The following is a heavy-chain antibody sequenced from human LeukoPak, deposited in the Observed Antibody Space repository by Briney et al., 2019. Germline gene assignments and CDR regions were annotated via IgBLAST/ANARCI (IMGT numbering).Heavy chain of an antibody. CDR1: GYTLTELS. CDR3: ARDISGWPPFDY. J-gene: IGHJ4*02. Sequence: GASVKVSCKVSGYTLTELSMHWVRQAPGKGLEWMGGFDPEDGETIYAQKFQGRVTMTRDTSTSTVYMELSSLRSEDTAVYYCARDISGWPPFDYWGQGTLVTVSS. V-gene: IGHV1-24*01. D-gene: IGHD6-19*01. CDR2: FDPEDGET.